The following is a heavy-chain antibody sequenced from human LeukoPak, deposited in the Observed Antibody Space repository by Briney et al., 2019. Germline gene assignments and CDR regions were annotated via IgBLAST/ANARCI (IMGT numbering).Heavy chain of an antibody. CDR2: ISSSSSYI. Sequence: PGGSLRLSCAASGFTFSSYSMNWVRQAPGKGLEWVSSISSSSSYIYYADSVKGRFTISRDNAKNSLYLQMNSLRAEDTAVYYCAASPTGYCSGGSCRLDYWGQGTLVTVSS. V-gene: IGHV3-21*01. J-gene: IGHJ4*02. CDR3: AASPTGYCSGGSCRLDY. CDR1: GFTFSSYS. D-gene: IGHD2-15*01.